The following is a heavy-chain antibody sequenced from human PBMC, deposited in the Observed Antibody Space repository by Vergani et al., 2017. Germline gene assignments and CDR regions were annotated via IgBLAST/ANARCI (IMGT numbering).Heavy chain of an antibody. V-gene: IGHV4-59*01. CDR2: MYPSGST. Sequence: QVRLQESGPGLVKPSETLSLTCSVSGGSMSGYYWSWIRQPPGKELEWIGYMYPSGSTNYNPSLATRVTISGDTSKNQFSLKLNSVTAADTAVYYCGRVADFYGLGSRLLDLWGQGILVTVSS. J-gene: IGHJ5*02. CDR1: GGSMSGYY. D-gene: IGHD3-10*01. CDR3: GRVADFYGLGSRLLDL.